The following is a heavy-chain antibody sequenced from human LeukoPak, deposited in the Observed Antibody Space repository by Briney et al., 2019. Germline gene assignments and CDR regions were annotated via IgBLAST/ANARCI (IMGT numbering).Heavy chain of an antibody. D-gene: IGHD2-2*01. Sequence: PGGSLRLSCAASGFTVSSNYMSWVRQAPGKGLEWVSVIYSGGSTYYADSVKGRFAISRDNSKNTLDLQMNSLRAEDTAVYYCARQLVPMGDTFDIWGQGTMVTVSS. V-gene: IGHV3-66*04. CDR3: ARQLVPMGDTFDI. CDR2: IYSGGST. CDR1: GFTVSSNY. J-gene: IGHJ3*02.